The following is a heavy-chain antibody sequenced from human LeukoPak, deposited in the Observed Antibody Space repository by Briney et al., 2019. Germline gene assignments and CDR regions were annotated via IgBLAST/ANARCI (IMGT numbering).Heavy chain of an antibody. J-gene: IGHJ4*02. CDR1: GFTFSSYA. D-gene: IGHD7-27*01. CDR2: ISGSGGST. CDR3: AKDGDPGGSFEY. V-gene: IGHV3-23*01. Sequence: GGSLRLSCAASGFTFSSYAMSWVRQPPGKGLEWVSAISGSGGSTYYADSVKGRFTISRDNSKNTLYLQMNSLRAEDRAVYYCAKDGDPGGSFEYWGQGTLVTVSS.